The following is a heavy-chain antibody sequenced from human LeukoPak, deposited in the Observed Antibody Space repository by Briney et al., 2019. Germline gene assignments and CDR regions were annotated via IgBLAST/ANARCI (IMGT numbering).Heavy chain of an antibody. V-gene: IGHV4-4*07. CDR1: GGSISSYY. J-gene: IGHJ6*03. CDR3: ARDRVVPAAHYYYYYYMDV. Sequence: SETLSLTCTVSGGSISSYYWSWIRQPAGKGLEWIGRIYTSGSTNYNPSLKSRVTISVDTSKNQFSLKLSSVTAADTAVYYCARDRVVPAAHYYYYYYMDVWGKGTTVTVSS. CDR2: IYTSGST. D-gene: IGHD2-2*01.